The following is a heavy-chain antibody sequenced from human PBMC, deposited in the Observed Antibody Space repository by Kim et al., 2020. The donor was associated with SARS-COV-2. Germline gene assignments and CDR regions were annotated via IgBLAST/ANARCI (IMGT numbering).Heavy chain of an antibody. Sequence: GGSLRLSCAASGFTFDDYGMSWVRQAPGKGLEWVSGINWNGGSTGYADSVKGRFTISRDNAKNSLYLQMNSLRAEDTALYYCARDYVEMATLYYGMDVWGQGTTVTVSS. J-gene: IGHJ6*02. CDR3: ARDYVEMATLYYGMDV. D-gene: IGHD5-12*01. CDR1: GFTFDDYG. CDR2: INWNGGST. V-gene: IGHV3-20*04.